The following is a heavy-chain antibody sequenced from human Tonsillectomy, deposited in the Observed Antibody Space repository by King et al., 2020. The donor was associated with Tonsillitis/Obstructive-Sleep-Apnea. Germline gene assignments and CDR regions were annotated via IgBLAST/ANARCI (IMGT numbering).Heavy chain of an antibody. CDR3: AHCIGSIDFDY. D-gene: IGHD2-15*01. J-gene: IGHJ4*02. CDR1: GFSLTTNEVG. Sequence: TLKESGPTLVKPTQTLTLTCTFSGFSLTTNEVGVGWIRQPPGKALEWLALIYSNDEKRYRPSLKSRLTITKDTSKNQVVLTMTNMDPVDTATYYCAHCIGSIDFDYWGQGTLVTVSS. V-gene: IGHV2-5*01. CDR2: IYSNDEK.